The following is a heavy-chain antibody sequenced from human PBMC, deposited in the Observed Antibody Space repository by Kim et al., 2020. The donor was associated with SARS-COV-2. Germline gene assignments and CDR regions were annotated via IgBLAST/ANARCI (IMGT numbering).Heavy chain of an antibody. CDR2: IYYSGST. CDR3: ARVRRGNGATNFDY. V-gene: IGHV4-61*01. J-gene: IGHJ4*02. Sequence: SETLSLTCTVSGGSVSSGSYYWSWIRQPPGKGLEWIGYIYYSGSTNYNPSLKSRVTISVDTSKNQFSLKLSSVTAADTAVYYCARVRRGNGATNFDYWGQGTLVTVSS. CDR1: GGSVSSGSYY. D-gene: IGHD1-26*01.